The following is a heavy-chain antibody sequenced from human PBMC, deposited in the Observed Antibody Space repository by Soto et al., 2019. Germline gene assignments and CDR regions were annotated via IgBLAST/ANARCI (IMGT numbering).Heavy chain of an antibody. CDR1: GGSFSTYY. V-gene: IGHV4-59*01. D-gene: IGHD3-10*01. CDR3: ARDAYYYGSGSSYYYGMDV. J-gene: IGHJ6*02. CDR2: IYDSGST. Sequence: QVQLQESGPGLVKPSETLSLTCTVSGGSFSTYYWNWIRQPPGKGLEWIRYIYDSGSTNYNPSVKSRVTISVDTSKNQFSLKLSSVTAADTAVYYCARDAYYYGSGSSYYYGMDVWGQGTTVTVSS.